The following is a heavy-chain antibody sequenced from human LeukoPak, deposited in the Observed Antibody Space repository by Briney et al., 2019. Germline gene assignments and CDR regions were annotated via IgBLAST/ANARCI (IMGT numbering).Heavy chain of an antibody. J-gene: IGHJ4*02. V-gene: IGHV3-53*01. CDR1: GFTLSSYW. D-gene: IGHD5-18*01. CDR3: AGRVTGYSSGYVY. CDR2: IYSGGST. Sequence: GGSLRLSCAASGFTLSSYWMNWVRQAPGKGLEWVSLIYSGGSTYYADSVKGRFTISRDNSKNTLYLQVNNLRAEDTAVYYCAGRVTGYSSGYVYWGQGTLVTVSS.